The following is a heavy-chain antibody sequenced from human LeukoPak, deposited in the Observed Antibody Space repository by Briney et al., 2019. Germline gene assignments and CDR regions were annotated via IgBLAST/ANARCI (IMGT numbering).Heavy chain of an antibody. Sequence: GGSLRLSRAASGFTVSSNYMSWVRQAPGKGLEWVSVLYSGGNTYYADSVKGRFTISRDNSKNTLYLQMNSLRAEDTAVYYCARSSDAIIYFQHWGQGTLVTVSS. J-gene: IGHJ1*01. D-gene: IGHD3-9*01. CDR1: GFTVSSNY. V-gene: IGHV3-53*01. CDR3: ARSSDAIIYFQH. CDR2: LYSGGNT.